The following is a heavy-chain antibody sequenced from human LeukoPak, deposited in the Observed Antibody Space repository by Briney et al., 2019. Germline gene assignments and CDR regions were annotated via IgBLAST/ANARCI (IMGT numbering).Heavy chain of an antibody. D-gene: IGHD3-10*01. J-gene: IGHJ4*02. CDR1: GFTFDDNG. Sequence: GGSLRLSCAASGFTFDDNGMNWVRQAPGKGLEWVSYISSSGSTIKYADSVKGRFTISRGSAKNSLYLQMNSLRAEDTAIYYCAKAGTYYFDYWGQGTLVPVSS. V-gene: IGHV3-48*03. CDR3: AKAGTYYFDY. CDR2: ISSSGSTI.